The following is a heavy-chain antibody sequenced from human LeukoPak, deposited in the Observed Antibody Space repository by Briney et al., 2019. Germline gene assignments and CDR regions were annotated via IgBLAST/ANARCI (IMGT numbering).Heavy chain of an antibody. V-gene: IGHV1-69*06. D-gene: IGHD4-17*01. CDR3: ASPYDYGDHYLDALDI. CDR1: GYTFAAYY. J-gene: IGHJ3*02. CDR2: IIPIFGTA. Sequence: GASVKVSCKASGYTFAAYYMYWVRQAPGQGLEWMGRIIPIFGTANYAQRFQGRVTISADNSLSTAYMELSSLRSEDTAVYYCASPYDYGDHYLDALDIWGQGTMVTVSS.